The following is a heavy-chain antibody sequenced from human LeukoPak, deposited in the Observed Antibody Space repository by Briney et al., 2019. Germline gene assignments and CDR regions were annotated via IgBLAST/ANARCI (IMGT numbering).Heavy chain of an antibody. D-gene: IGHD6-19*01. Sequence: GGSLRLSCAASGFSFSRHAMSWVRQAPGKGLEWVSAISGGGGSTYYADSVKGRFTISRDNSKNTLNLQMNSLRAEDTAVYYCAKGLYSSGWSGGYFDDWGQGTLVTVSS. CDR3: AKGLYSSGWSGGYFDD. CDR2: ISGGGGST. V-gene: IGHV3-23*01. J-gene: IGHJ4*02. CDR1: GFSFSRHA.